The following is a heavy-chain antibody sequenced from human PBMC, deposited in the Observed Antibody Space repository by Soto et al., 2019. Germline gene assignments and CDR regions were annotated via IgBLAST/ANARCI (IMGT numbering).Heavy chain of an antibody. CDR1: GFTFSTYS. D-gene: IGHD3-3*01. J-gene: IGHJ4*02. CDR3: ARDFAYFDS. CDR2: ISDNSSVI. V-gene: IGHV3-48*02. Sequence: GGSLRLSCAASGFTFSTYSINWVRQAPGKGLEWISYISDNSSVIYYADAVKGRFTISRDNAKNSLYLQMNSLRDEDTAVYYCARDFAYFDSWGQGTLVTVSS.